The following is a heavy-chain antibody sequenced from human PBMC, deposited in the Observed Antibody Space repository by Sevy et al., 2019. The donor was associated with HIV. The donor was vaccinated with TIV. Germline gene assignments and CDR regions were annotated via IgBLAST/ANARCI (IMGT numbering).Heavy chain of an antibody. CDR2: IYYNGHI. D-gene: IGHD1-26*01. J-gene: IGHJ4*02. CDR1: GGSITSLY. V-gene: IGHV4-59*08. CDR3: AGENAWGRGYS. Sequence: SETLSLTCTVSGGSITSLYWNWIRQPPGKGLEWISNIYYNGHINYNPSLKSRVTFSFDTSRNPLSLVLSSVTAADTAMYYCAGENAWGRGYSWGQGTLVTVSS.